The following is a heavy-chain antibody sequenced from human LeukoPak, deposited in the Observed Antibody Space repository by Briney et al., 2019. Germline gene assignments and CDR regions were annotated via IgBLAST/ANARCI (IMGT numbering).Heavy chain of an antibody. Sequence: GGSLKLSCAASGFIFSDYYMTWIRQAPGKGLEWISYISSSSYTDYADSVKGRFTISRDNAKNSLYLQMDSLRAEDTAVYYCARDGRGYYDSSGYPDYWGQGTLVTVSS. CDR2: ISSSSYT. V-gene: IGHV3-11*06. J-gene: IGHJ4*02. CDR1: GFIFSDYY. CDR3: ARDGRGYYDSSGYPDY. D-gene: IGHD3-22*01.